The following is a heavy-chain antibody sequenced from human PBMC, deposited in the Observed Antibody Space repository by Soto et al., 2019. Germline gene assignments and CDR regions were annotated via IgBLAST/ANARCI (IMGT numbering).Heavy chain of an antibody. CDR2: ISYDGSNK. D-gene: IGHD6-19*01. J-gene: IGHJ4*02. CDR3: ARDSSGWLYYFDY. CDR1: GFTFSSYA. Sequence: ESGGGVVQPGRSLRLSCAASGFTFSSYAMHWVRQAPGKGLEWVAVISYDGSNKYYADSVKGRFTISRDNSKNTLYLQMNSLRAEDTAVYYCARDSSGWLYYFDYWGQGTLVTVSS. V-gene: IGHV3-30-3*01.